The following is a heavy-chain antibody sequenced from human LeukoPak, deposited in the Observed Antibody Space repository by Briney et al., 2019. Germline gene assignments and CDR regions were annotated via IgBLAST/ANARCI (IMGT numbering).Heavy chain of an antibody. CDR1: GFTFSSYA. J-gene: IGHJ5*02. V-gene: IGHV3-23*01. Sequence: PGGSLRLSCEASGFTFSSYAMSWVRQAPGKGLEWVLAISGSGGSTYYADSVRGRFTISRDNSKNTLYLQMNSLRAEDTAVYYCAKSPRRIAVAGTPNWFDPWGQGTLVTVSS. D-gene: IGHD6-19*01. CDR3: AKSPRRIAVAGTPNWFDP. CDR2: ISGSGGST.